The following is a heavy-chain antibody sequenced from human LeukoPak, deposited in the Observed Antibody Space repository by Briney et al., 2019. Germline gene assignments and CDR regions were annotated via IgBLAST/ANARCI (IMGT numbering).Heavy chain of an antibody. D-gene: IGHD4-23*01. J-gene: IGHJ4*02. CDR1: GGTFSRYA. CDR2: IIPILGIA. V-gene: IGHV1-69*04. CDR3: ARDNPDGGNFDY. Sequence: SVKVSCKASGGTFSRYAISWVRQAPGQGLEWMGRIIPILGIANYAQKFQGRVTITADKSTSTAYMELSSLRSEDTAVYYCARDNPDGGNFDYWGQGTLVTVSS.